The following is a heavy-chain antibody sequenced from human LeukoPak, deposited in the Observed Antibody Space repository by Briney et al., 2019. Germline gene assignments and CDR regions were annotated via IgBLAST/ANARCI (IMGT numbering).Heavy chain of an antibody. V-gene: IGHV4-38-2*01. CDR3: ARGKGYCSTTSCHPNWFDP. J-gene: IGHJ5*02. CDR1: GYSISSGYY. D-gene: IGHD2-2*01. Sequence: SETLSLTCAVSGYSISSGYYWVWIRRPPGKGLEWIGIIYHSGNTYYNPSLKSRVTISVDTSKNQFSLKLSSVTAADTAVYYWARGKGYCSTTSCHPNWFDPWGQGNLVTVSS. CDR2: IYHSGNT.